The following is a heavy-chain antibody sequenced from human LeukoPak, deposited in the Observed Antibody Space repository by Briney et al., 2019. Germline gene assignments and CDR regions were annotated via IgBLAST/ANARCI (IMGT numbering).Heavy chain of an antibody. D-gene: IGHD3-10*01. V-gene: IGHV3-48*02. CDR2: ISSNSSTI. CDR3: ARDLYYYGSGSYRDY. CDR1: GFTFSTYN. J-gene: IGHJ4*02. Sequence: GGSLRLSCAASGFTFSTYNMNWVRQAPGKGLEWVSYISSNSSTIYYADSVKGRFTISRDNAKNSLYLQMNSLRDEYTAVYYCARDLYYYGSGSYRDYWGQGTLVTVSS.